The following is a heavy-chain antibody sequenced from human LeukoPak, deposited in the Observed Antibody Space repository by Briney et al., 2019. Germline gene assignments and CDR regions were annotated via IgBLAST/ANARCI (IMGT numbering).Heavy chain of an antibody. CDR3: AREPFNRDYDRYFDY. CDR1: GFTFSSYG. Sequence: PGGSLRLSCAASGFTFSSYGMHWVRQAPGKGLEWVAVIWYDGSNKYYADSVKGRFTISRDNAKNSLFLQMNSLRDEDTAVYYCAREPFNRDYDRYFDYWGQGTLVTVSS. J-gene: IGHJ4*02. CDR2: IWYDGSNK. V-gene: IGHV3-33*01. D-gene: IGHD5-12*01.